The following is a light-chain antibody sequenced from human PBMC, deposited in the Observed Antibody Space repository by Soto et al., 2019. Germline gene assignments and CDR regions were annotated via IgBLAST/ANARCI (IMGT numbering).Light chain of an antibody. CDR3: QQRGNWPPT. J-gene: IGKJ4*01. V-gene: IGKV3-11*01. CDR1: QSISSY. CDR2: DAS. Sequence: EIVLTQSPATLSLSPGERATLSCRASQSISSYLAWYQQKPGQAPRLLIYDASNRATGILARFSGGGTGTDFTLTISSLEPEDCAVYYCQQRGNWPPTFGGGTKVEIK.